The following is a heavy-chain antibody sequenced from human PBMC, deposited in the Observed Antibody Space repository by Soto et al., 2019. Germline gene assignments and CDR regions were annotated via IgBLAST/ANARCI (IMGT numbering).Heavy chain of an antibody. Sequence: PSETLSLTCAVSGGSISSGGYSWSWIRQPPGKGLEWIGYIYHSGSTYYNPSLKSRVTISVDRSKNQFSLKLSSVTAADTAVYYCAGGSFMYYYDSSGYIDYWGQGTLVTVSS. D-gene: IGHD3-22*01. CDR3: AGGSFMYYYDSSGYIDY. J-gene: IGHJ4*02. CDR2: IYHSGST. V-gene: IGHV4-30-2*01. CDR1: GGSISSGGYS.